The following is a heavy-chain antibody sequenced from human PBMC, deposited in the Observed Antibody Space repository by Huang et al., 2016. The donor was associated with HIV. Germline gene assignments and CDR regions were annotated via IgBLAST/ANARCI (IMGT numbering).Heavy chain of an antibody. D-gene: IGHD2-15*01. Sequence: QLQLQESGPGLVKPSETLSLTCTVSGGSISSSSYYWGWIRQPPGKGLEWSGSIYHSGTTYYNPSLKSRVTISVDTSRTQFSLKLSSVTAADTAVYYCAAHGRIVRIPEAPLRFDPWGQGTLVTVSS. J-gene: IGHJ5*02. CDR3: AAHGRIVRIPEAPLRFDP. V-gene: IGHV4-39*01. CDR2: IYHSGTT. CDR1: GGSISSSSYY.